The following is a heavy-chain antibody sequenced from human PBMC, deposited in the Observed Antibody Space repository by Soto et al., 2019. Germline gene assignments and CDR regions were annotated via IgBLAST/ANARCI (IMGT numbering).Heavy chain of an antibody. Sequence: ASVKVSCKVSGYTLTELSMHWVRQAPGKGLEWMGGFDPEDGETIYAQKFQGRVTMTEDTSTDTAYMELSSLRSEDTAVYYCATYSGSYNWFDPWGQGTLVTVSS. D-gene: IGHD1-26*01. V-gene: IGHV1-24*01. CDR1: GYTLTELS. J-gene: IGHJ5*02. CDR3: ATYSGSYNWFDP. CDR2: FDPEDGET.